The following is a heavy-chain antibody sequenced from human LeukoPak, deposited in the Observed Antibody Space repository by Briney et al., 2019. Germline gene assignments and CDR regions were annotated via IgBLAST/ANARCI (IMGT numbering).Heavy chain of an antibody. V-gene: IGHV3-11*01. D-gene: IGHD5-12*01. CDR1: GFTFSDFY. CDR2: ISSTGSTI. Sequence: GGSRRLSCAASGFTFSDFYVSWIRQPPGKGLEWLSHISSTGSTIYYADSVKGRFITSRDNGRNSVYLEINNLRVEDTAVYYCARARGPGNRGYENGFAYWGQGSLVTVSS. CDR3: ARARGPGNRGYENGFAY. J-gene: IGHJ4*02.